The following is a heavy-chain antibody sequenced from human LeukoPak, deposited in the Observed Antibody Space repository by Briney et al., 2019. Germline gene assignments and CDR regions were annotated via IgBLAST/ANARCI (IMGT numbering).Heavy chain of an antibody. V-gene: IGHV1-69*04. CDR2: IIPILGIA. Sequence: GAPVKVSCKASGGTFSSYAISWVRQAPGQGLEWMGRIIPILGIANYAQKFQGRVTITADKSTSTAYMELSSLRSEDTAVYYCARDLGQQRARYWGQGTLVTVSS. D-gene: IGHD6-13*01. CDR1: GGTFSSYA. CDR3: ARDLGQQRARY. J-gene: IGHJ4*02.